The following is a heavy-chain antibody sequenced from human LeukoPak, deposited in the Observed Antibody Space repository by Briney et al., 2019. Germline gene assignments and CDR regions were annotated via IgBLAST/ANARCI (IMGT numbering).Heavy chain of an antibody. CDR2: ISDSGGST. Sequence: PGGSLRLSCAASGITFSSYAMSWARQAPGKGLEWVSGISDSGGSTYYADSVKGRFTISRDNSKNTLYLQVNSLRAEDTAVYYCAKGYCSGGSCWDYFDYWGQGTLVTVSS. V-gene: IGHV3-23*01. D-gene: IGHD2-15*01. CDR1: GITFSSYA. J-gene: IGHJ4*02. CDR3: AKGYCSGGSCWDYFDY.